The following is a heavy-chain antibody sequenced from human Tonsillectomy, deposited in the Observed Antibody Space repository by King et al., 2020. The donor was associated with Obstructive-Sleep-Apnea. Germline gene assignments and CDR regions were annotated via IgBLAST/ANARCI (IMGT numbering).Heavy chain of an antibody. J-gene: IGHJ4*02. CDR1: RFPFSTYA. CDR3: ARDRSGYDFIYRGSDY. CDR2: ISYDGSNK. D-gene: IGHD5-12*01. Sequence: QLVKSGGGVVQPGRSLRLSCAASRFPFSTYAMHWVRQAPGKGLEWVAVISYDGSNKYYADSVKGRFTISRDNSKNTLYLQMNSLRAEDTALYYCARDRSGYDFIYRGSDYWGQGTLVTVSS. V-gene: IGHV3-30*04.